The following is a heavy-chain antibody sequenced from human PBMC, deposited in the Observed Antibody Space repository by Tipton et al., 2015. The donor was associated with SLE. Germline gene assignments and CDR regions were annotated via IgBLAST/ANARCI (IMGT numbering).Heavy chain of an antibody. CDR3: AREGIGTPDY. Sequence: GSLRLSCAASGFTFSNYWMHWVRQAPGKGLEWISYISGSAETIYYADSVRGRFTISRDNAKRSLYLQMNSLRAEDTAIYFCAREGIGTPDYWGQGTLVTVSS. CDR2: ISGSAETI. V-gene: IGHV3-48*03. J-gene: IGHJ4*02. CDR1: GFTFSNYW. D-gene: IGHD6-13*01.